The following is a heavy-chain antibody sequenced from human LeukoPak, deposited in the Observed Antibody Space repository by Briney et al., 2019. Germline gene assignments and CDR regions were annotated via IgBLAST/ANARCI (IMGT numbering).Heavy chain of an antibody. J-gene: IGHJ5*02. CDR2: IYTSGST. CDR3: ARDRRTTGTTGWFDP. Sequence: SETLSLTCTVSGGSISSYYWSWIRQPAGKGLEWIGRIYTSGSTNYNPSLKSRVTISVDKSKNQFSLKLSSVTAADTAVYYCARDRRTTGTTGWFDPWAQGTLVTVSS. CDR1: GGSISSYY. D-gene: IGHD1-1*01. V-gene: IGHV4-4*07.